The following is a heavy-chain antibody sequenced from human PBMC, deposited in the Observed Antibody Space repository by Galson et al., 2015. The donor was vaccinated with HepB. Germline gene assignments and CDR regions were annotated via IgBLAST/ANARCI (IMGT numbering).Heavy chain of an antibody. V-gene: IGHV4-4*07. CDR1: GGSISSYY. J-gene: IGHJ5*02. Sequence: ETLSLTCTVSGGSISSYYWSWIRQPAGKGLGWIGRIYTSGSTNYNPSLKSRVTMSVDTSKNQFSLKLSSVTAADTAVYYCARDFTMVRGPHPLFDPWGQGTLVTVSS. CDR3: ARDFTMVRGPHPLFDP. D-gene: IGHD3-10*01. CDR2: IYTSGST.